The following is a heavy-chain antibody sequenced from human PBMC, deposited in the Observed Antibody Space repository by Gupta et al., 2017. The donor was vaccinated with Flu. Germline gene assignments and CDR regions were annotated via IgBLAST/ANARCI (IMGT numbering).Heavy chain of an antibody. V-gene: IGHV1-69*08. Sequence: QVQLVQSGAEVKQPGSSVKVSCKASGGTFSSYTISWVRQAPGQGLEWMGRIIPILGIANYAQKFQGRFTITADKSTSTAYMELSSLRSEDTAVYYCARDQGPYYYDSSGYNGGFDYWGQGTLVTVSS. D-gene: IGHD3-22*01. CDR3: ARDQGPYYYDSSGYNGGFDY. CDR1: GGTFSSYT. J-gene: IGHJ4*02. CDR2: IIPILGIA.